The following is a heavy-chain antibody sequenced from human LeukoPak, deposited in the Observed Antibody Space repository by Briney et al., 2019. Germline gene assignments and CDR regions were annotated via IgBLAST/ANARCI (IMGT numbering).Heavy chain of an antibody. CDR3: AKDPAYCGGDCYSPLLLYFDY. CDR2: ISGSGGST. D-gene: IGHD2-21*02. CDR1: GFTFSSYA. V-gene: IGHV3-23*01. J-gene: IGHJ4*02. Sequence: GGSLRLSCAASGFTFSSYAMSWVRQAPGKGLEWVSAISGSGGSTYCADSVKGRFTISRDNSKNTLYLQMNSLRAEDTAVYYCAKDPAYCGGDCYSPLLLYFDYWGQGTLVTVSS.